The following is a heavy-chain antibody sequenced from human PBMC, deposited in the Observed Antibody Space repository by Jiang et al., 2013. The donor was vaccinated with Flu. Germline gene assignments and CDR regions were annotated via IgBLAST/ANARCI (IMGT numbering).Heavy chain of an antibody. J-gene: IGHJ4*02. CDR2: INHSGST. V-gene: IGHV4-34*01. CDR3: ARAGFDTMVRGVRVGRAPGSDY. D-gene: IGHD3-10*01. Sequence: EWIGEINHSGSTNYNPSLKGRVTISVDTSKNQFSLKLSSVTAADTAVYYCARAGFDTMVRGVRVGRAPGSDYWGQGTLVTVSS.